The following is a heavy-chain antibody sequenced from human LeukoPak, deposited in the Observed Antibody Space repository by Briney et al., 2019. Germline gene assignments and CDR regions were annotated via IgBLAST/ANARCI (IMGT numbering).Heavy chain of an antibody. V-gene: IGHV4-34*01. Sequence: ASETLSLTCAVYGGSFSGYYWSWIRQPPGKGLEWIGEINHSGSTNYNPSLKSRVTISVDTSKNQFSLKLSSVTAADTAVYYCARHVTEYYDYVWGSYRINWFDPWGQGTLVTVSS. D-gene: IGHD3-16*02. CDR1: GGSFSGYY. J-gene: IGHJ5*02. CDR2: INHSGST. CDR3: ARHVTEYYDYVWGSYRINWFDP.